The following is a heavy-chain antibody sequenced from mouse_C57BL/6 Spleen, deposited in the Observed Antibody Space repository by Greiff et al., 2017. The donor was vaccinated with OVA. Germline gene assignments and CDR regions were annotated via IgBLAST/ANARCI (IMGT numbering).Heavy chain of an antibody. D-gene: IGHD1-1*01. J-gene: IGHJ1*03. CDR3: TRFWGSSYWYFDV. CDR1: GYTFTSYW. CDR2: IYPGNSDT. V-gene: IGHV1-5*01. Sequence: EVQLQQSGTVLARPGASVKMSCKTSGYTFTSYWMHWVKQRPGQGLEWIGAIYPGNSDTSYNQKFKGKAKLTAVTSASTAYMELSSLTNEDSAVYYCTRFWGSSYWYFDVWGTGTTVTVSS.